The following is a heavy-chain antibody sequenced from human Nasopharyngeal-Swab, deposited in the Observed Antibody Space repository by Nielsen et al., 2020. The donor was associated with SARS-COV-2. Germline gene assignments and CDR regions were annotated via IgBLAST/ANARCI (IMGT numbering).Heavy chain of an antibody. Sequence: GSLRLSCTVSGGSVSSGSYYWVWVRQPPGRGLEWVGNIYYSGSTYYNPSLKSRVTISVDTSKNQFSLKLGSLTAADTALYYCARLAHWGYYFDYWGQGTLVTVSS. CDR2: IYYSGST. V-gene: IGHV4-39*01. CDR1: GGSVSSGSYY. D-gene: IGHD3-16*01. J-gene: IGHJ4*02. CDR3: ARLAHWGYYFDY.